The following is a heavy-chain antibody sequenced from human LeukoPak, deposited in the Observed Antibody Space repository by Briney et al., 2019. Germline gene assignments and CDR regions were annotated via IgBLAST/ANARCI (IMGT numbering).Heavy chain of an antibody. Sequence: PGGSLRLSCAASGFTFSTFPMHWVRQAPGKGLEWVALIQDDGATTNYADSVRVRFTISRDNSKSTVYLQMNSLKPDDTAVYYCATQSITLVVVISPFDYWGQGTLVTVSS. D-gene: IGHD3-22*01. CDR3: ATQSITLVVVISPFDY. CDR1: GFTFSTFP. CDR2: IQDDGATT. J-gene: IGHJ4*02. V-gene: IGHV3-30*02.